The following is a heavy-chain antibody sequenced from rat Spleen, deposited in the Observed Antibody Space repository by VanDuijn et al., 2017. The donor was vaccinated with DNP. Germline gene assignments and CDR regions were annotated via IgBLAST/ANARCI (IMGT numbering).Heavy chain of an antibody. CDR1: GFIFSDYY. Sequence: EVQLVESDGGLVQPGRSLKLSCVASGFIFSDYYMAWVRQAPTKGLEWVATISYDGSSTYYRDSVKGRFTISRDNAKNTLYLQMDSLRSEDTATYYCASRPPPTRGPFDYWGQGIMVTVSS. V-gene: IGHV5-29*01. CDR3: ASRPPPTRGPFDY. J-gene: IGHJ2*01. D-gene: IGHD1-4*01. CDR2: ISYDGSST.